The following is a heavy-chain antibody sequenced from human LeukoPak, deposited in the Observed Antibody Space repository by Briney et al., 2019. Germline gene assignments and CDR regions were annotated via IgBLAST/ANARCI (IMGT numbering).Heavy chain of an antibody. Sequence: SGPTLVKPTQTLTLTCTFSGFPLSTSGVGVGWIRQPPGKALEWLALIYWDDDKRYSPSLKSRLTITKDTSKNQVVLTMTNMDPVDTATYCCAHSSLNYDFWSGYLSMFDYWGQGTLVTVSS. CDR2: IYWDDDK. CDR3: AHSSLNYDFWSGYLSMFDY. D-gene: IGHD3-3*01. J-gene: IGHJ4*02. CDR1: GFPLSTSGVG. V-gene: IGHV2-5*02.